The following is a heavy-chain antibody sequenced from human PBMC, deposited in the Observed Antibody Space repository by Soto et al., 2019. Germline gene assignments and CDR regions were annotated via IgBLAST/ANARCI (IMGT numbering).Heavy chain of an antibody. CDR3: ARGLRGYSYGRNWFDP. CDR2: INHSGST. J-gene: IGHJ5*02. Sequence: PSETLSLTCAVYGGSFSGYYWSWIRQPPGKGLEWIGEINHSGSTNYNPSLKSRVTISVDTSKNQFSLKLSSVTAADTAVYYCARGLRGYSYGRNWFDPWGQGTLVTVSS. CDR1: GGSFSGYY. V-gene: IGHV4-34*01. D-gene: IGHD5-18*01.